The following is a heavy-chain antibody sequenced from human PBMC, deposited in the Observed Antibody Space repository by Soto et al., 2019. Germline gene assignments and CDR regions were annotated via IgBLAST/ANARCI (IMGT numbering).Heavy chain of an antibody. J-gene: IGHJ4*02. CDR1: GDSLSTYY. V-gene: IGHV4-4*07. Sequence: QVQLQESGPGLVRPSETLSLTCTVSGDSLSTYYWSCIRQPAGERLEWIGRIHDTGRTNYNPSLKSRVTMSVDTSKNQFSLRVNSVTAADTAVYYCARESVSGTYRFDSWGQGPLVTVSS. D-gene: IGHD3-16*02. CDR3: ARESVSGTYRFDS. CDR2: IHDTGRT.